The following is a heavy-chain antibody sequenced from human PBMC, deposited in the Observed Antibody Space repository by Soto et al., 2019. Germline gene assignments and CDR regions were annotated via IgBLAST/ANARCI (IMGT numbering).Heavy chain of an antibody. J-gene: IGHJ6*02. V-gene: IGHV1-69*12. Sequence: QVHLVQSGAEVRKPGSSVKVSCKASGGTFSNSAISWVRQAPGQGLEWMGGIMPIFRTPDYAQKFQGRVTITADESTSTAYMELSGLRSDDTAVYDCARDKDRLQLGGNYHYILDVWGQGTTVTVSS. CDR2: IMPIFRTP. D-gene: IGHD1-7*01. CDR1: GGTFSNSA. CDR3: ARDKDRLQLGGNYHYILDV.